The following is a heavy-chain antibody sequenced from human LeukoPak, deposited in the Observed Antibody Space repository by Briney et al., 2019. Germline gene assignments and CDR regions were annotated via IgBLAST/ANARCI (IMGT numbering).Heavy chain of an antibody. J-gene: IGHJ4*02. CDR2: MNPNSGNT. CDR1: GYTFTSYA. V-gene: IGHV1-8*01. Sequence: PWASVKVSCKASGYTFTSYAINWVRQATGQGLEWMGWMNPNSGNTGYAQKFQGRVTMTRNTSISTAYMQLSSLRSEDTAVYYCARVAYGDYAIDYWGQGTLVTVSS. CDR3: ARVAYGDYAIDY. D-gene: IGHD4-17*01.